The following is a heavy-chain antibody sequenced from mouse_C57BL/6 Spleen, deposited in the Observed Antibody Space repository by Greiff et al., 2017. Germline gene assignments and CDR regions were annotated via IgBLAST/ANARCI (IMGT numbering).Heavy chain of an antibody. Sequence: QVTLKVSGPGILQPSQTLSLTCSFSGFSLSTFGMGVGWIRQPSGMGLEWLAHIWWDDDKYYNPALKSRLTISKDTSKNQIFLKIANVDTADTATYYCARVRTTVVARYFDVWGTGTTVTVSS. CDR3: ARVRTTVVARYFDV. CDR1: GFSLSTFGMG. J-gene: IGHJ1*03. D-gene: IGHD1-1*01. CDR2: IWWDDDK. V-gene: IGHV8-8*01.